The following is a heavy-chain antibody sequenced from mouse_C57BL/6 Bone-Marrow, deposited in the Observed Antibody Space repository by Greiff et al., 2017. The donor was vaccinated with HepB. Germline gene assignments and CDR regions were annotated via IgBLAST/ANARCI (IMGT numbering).Heavy chain of an antibody. J-gene: IGHJ3*01. V-gene: IGHV1-82*01. CDR1: GYAFSSSW. CDR3: ARSLYYGNSWFAY. D-gene: IGHD2-1*01. CDR2: IYPGDGDT. Sequence: VQLQQSGPELVKPGASVKISCKASGYAFSSSWMNWVKQRPGKGLEWIGRIYPGDGDTNYNGKFKGKATLTADKSSSTAYMQLSSLTSEDSAVYFCARSLYYGNSWFAYWGQGTLVTVSA.